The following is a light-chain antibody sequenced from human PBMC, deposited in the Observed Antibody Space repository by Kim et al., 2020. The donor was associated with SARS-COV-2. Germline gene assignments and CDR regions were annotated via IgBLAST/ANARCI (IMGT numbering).Light chain of an antibody. Sequence: TLGETAGNRATLTCGASQSVRSSYLDWYQQTPGQDPRLLIYGATSRATGIPDRFSGSGSGTDFTRTISRVEAEDLAVYYCQQYGKSFGQGTKLEIK. CDR3: QQYGKS. CDR1: QSVRSSY. CDR2: GAT. J-gene: IGKJ2*03. V-gene: IGKV3-20*01.